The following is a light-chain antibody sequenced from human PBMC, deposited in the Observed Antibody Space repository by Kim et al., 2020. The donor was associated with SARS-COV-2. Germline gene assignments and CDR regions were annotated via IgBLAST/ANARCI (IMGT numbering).Light chain of an antibody. CDR2: RAS. J-gene: IGKJ5*01. V-gene: IGKV1-17*01. CDR3: LQHSTYPIA. CDR1: QDMRSD. Sequence: DRLIIACRASQDMRSDLGCYQQSPGRADTRLMDRASSLQSGVRSRFRGSGAGPEFTLTVSSVQPEDVTTYFCLQHSTYPIAFGQGARLGIK.